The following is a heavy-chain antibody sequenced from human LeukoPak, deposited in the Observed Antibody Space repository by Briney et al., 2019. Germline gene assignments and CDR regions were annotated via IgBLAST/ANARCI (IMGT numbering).Heavy chain of an antibody. CDR2: MNPNSGNT. CDR1: GYTFTSYD. CDR3: ARRAVDNSYYYYMDV. D-gene: IGHD6-19*01. J-gene: IGHJ6*03. V-gene: IGHV1-8*01. Sequence: ASVKVSCKASGYTFTSYDINWVRQATGQGLEWMGWMNPNSGNTGYAQKFQGRVTITRNTSISTAYMEVSSLRYEDTAVYYCARRAVDNSYYYYMDVWGKGTTVTVSS.